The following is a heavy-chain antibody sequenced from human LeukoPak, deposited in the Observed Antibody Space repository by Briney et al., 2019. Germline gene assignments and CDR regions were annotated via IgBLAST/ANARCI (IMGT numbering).Heavy chain of an antibody. CDR3: ARGGYSSSWYAYYFDY. J-gene: IGHJ4*02. CDR2: ISYDGSNK. V-gene: IGHV3-30*04. D-gene: IGHD6-13*01. CDR1: GFTFSSYA. Sequence: GGSLRLSCAASGFTFSSYAMHWVRQAPGKGLEWVAVISYDGSNKYYADSVKGRFTISRDNSKNTLYLQMNSLRAEDTAVYYCARGGYSSSWYAYYFDYWGQGTLVTVSS.